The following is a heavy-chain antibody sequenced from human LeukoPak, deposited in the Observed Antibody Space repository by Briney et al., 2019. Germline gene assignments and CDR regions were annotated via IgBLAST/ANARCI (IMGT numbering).Heavy chain of an antibody. D-gene: IGHD1-20*01. Sequence: PGRSLRLSCAASGFTFSSYGMHWVRQTPGKGLERVAFIRFDGSNKYYADSVKGRFTISRDNSKNTLYLQMNSLRAEDTAVYYCAKGDNWNDWFDPWGQGTLVTVSS. CDR2: IRFDGSNK. CDR1: GFTFSSYG. CDR3: AKGDNWNDWFDP. V-gene: IGHV3-30*02. J-gene: IGHJ5*02.